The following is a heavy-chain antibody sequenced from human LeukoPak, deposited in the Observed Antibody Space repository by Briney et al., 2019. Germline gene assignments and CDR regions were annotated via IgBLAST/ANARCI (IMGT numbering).Heavy chain of an antibody. CDR1: GFTFSSYG. V-gene: IGHV3-23*01. CDR3: AKGRTEGGTLALDY. D-gene: IGHD6-19*01. Sequence: GGSLRLSCAASGFTFSSYGMSWVRQAPGKGLEWVSGISGSGGNTYYTDSVRGRLSISRDNSKNTLYLQVNSLRAEDTAVYYCAKGRTEGGTLALDYWGQGTLVTVSS. J-gene: IGHJ4*02. CDR2: ISGSGGNT.